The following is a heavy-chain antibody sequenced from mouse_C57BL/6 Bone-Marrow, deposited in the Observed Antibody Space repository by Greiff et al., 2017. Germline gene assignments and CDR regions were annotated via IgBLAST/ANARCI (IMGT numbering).Heavy chain of an antibody. CDR3: AREDAGLLLAWFAY. CDR1: GYTFTDYY. V-gene: IGHV1-75*01. CDR2: IFPGSGST. D-gene: IGHD1-1*01. Sequence: VQLQQSGPELVKPGASVTISCKASGYTFTDYYINWVKQRPGQGLEWIGWIFPGSGSTYYNEKFKGKATLTVDKSSSTAYMLLSSLTSEDSAVYFCAREDAGLLLAWFAYWGQGTLVTVSA. J-gene: IGHJ3*01.